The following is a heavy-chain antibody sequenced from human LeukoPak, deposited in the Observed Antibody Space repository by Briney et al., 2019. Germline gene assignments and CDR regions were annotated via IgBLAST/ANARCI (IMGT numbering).Heavy chain of an antibody. CDR3: ARVFRYSSSWSLLGYYYYYMDV. CDR1: GYTFTSYG. J-gene: IGHJ6*03. D-gene: IGHD6-13*01. Sequence: ASVKVSCKASGYTFTSYGISWVRQAPGQGLEWMGWISAYNGNTNYAQKLQGRVTMTTDTSTSTAYMELRSLRPDDTAVYYCARVFRYSSSWSLLGYYYYYMDVWGKGTTVTVSS. V-gene: IGHV1-18*01. CDR2: ISAYNGNT.